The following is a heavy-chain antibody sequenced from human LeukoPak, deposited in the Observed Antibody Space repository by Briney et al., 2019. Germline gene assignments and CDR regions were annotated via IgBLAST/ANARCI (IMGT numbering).Heavy chain of an antibody. V-gene: IGHV4-59*01. Sequence: SETLSLTCTVAGLSISSYYWSWIRQPPGKGLEWIGYIYYSGSTNYNPSLKSRVTISIDTSKNQFSLKLSSVAAADTAVYYRARGNGWFAYWGQGTLVTVSS. J-gene: IGHJ5*01. CDR1: GLSISSYY. CDR2: IYYSGST. D-gene: IGHD2-8*01. CDR3: ARGNGWFAY.